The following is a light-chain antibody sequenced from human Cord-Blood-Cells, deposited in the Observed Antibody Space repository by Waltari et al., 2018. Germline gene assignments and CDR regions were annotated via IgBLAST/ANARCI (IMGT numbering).Light chain of an antibody. CDR1: SSDVGCYNS. Sequence: QSALTQPRSVSGSPGQSVTISCTGTSSDVGCYNSVPWYQQPPGKAPKLMIYDVSKRPSGVPDRFSGSKSGNTASLTISWLQAEDEADYYCCSYAGSYTWVFGGGTKLTVL. V-gene: IGLV2-11*01. CDR2: DVS. J-gene: IGLJ3*02. CDR3: CSYAGSYTWV.